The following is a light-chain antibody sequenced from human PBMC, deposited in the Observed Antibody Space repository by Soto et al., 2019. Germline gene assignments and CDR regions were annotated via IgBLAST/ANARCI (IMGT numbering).Light chain of an antibody. CDR1: SSDVGGYNY. Sequence: QSVLTQPPSASGSPGQSVTISCTGTSSDVGGYNYVSWYQQHPGKAPKLMIYEVSKRPSGVPDRFSGSKSGNTASLTVCGLQAEDEADYYCSSYAGSNNFVVFGGGTKVTVL. CDR2: EVS. CDR3: SSYAGSNNFVV. V-gene: IGLV2-8*01. J-gene: IGLJ2*01.